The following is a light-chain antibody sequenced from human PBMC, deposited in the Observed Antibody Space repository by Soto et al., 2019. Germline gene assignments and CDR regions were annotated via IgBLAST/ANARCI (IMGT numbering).Light chain of an antibody. CDR2: GAS. V-gene: IGKV3-20*01. J-gene: IGKJ2*01. CDR3: QQYGSSPYT. Sequence: EIVLTQSPCTLSLSPGERATLSCRASQSVSTSYLAWYQQQPGQAPRLLIYGASSRATGIPDRFSGSGSGTDFTLTISRLEPEDFAAYYCQQYGSSPYTFGQGTKLEIK. CDR1: QSVSTSY.